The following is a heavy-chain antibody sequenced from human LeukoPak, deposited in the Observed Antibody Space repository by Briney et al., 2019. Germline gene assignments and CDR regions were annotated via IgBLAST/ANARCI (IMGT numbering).Heavy chain of an antibody. CDR2: IYYSGST. J-gene: IGHJ5*02. Sequence: SETLSLTCTVSGGSISSSSYYWGWIRQPPGKGLEWIGSIYYSGSTYYNPSLKSRVTISVDTSKNQFSLKLSSVTAADTAVYYCARQGGYCSSTSCLNWFDPWGQGTLVTVSS. D-gene: IGHD2-2*01. CDR3: ARQGGYCSSTSCLNWFDP. V-gene: IGHV4-39*01. CDR1: GGSISSSSYY.